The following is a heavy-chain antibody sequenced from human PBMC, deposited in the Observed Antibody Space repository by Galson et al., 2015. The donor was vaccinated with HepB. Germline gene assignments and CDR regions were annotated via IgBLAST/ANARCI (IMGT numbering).Heavy chain of an antibody. CDR2: IDPSDSYT. V-gene: IGHV5-10-1*01. CDR3: ASVTTVVTPGREFFDY. Sequence: QSGAEVKKPGESLRISCKGSGYSFTSYWISWVRQMPGKGLEWMGRIDPSDSYTNYSPSFQGHVTISADKSISTAYLQWSSLKASDTAMYYCASVTTVVTPGREFFDYWGQGTLVTVSS. CDR1: GYSFTSYW. D-gene: IGHD4-23*01. J-gene: IGHJ4*02.